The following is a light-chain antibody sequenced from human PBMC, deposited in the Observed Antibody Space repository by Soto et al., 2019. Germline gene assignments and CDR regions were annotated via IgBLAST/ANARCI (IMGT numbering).Light chain of an antibody. CDR1: QSVTGTN. CDR2: DAS. J-gene: IGKJ5*01. Sequence: EIVLTQSPGTLSLSPGERAAISCRASQSVTGTNLAWYQQRPGQAPRLLIYDASYRATGIPARFSGSGSGTDFTLTISRLEPEDFAVYFCQQYGASPITFGQGTRLE. V-gene: IGKV3-20*01. CDR3: QQYGASPIT.